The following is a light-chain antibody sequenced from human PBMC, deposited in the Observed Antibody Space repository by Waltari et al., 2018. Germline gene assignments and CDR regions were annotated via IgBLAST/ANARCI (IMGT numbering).Light chain of an antibody. J-gene: IGLJ2*01. CDR2: DRN. V-gene: IGLV3-19*01. CDR1: RLRSYY. Sequence: SSELTQDPTVSVAMGQTVRITCQGDRLRSYYASWYQQRPGQAPVLVIFDRNDRPSGVPDRFSGSSSDNTAVLTITGAQAEDEASYYCHSRDASGVGGSFGGGTKLTVL. CDR3: HSRDASGVGGS.